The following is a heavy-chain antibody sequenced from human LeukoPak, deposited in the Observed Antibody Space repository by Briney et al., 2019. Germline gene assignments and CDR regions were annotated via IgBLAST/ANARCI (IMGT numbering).Heavy chain of an antibody. D-gene: IGHD3-10*01. CDR1: GGPVNNYH. CDR3: GRHPPGGGYFDY. Sequence: SETLLLTCTVSGGPVNNYHWSWVRQPPVKGLEWIGYIYYTGSTNYNPSLKSRVTISVDTSKTQISLRLSSATAAGTAVYYCGRHPPGGGYFDYWGQGALVTVSP. J-gene: IGHJ4*02. CDR2: IYYTGST. V-gene: IGHV4-59*08.